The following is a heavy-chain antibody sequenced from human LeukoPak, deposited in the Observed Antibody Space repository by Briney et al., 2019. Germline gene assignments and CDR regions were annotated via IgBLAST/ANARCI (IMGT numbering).Heavy chain of an antibody. D-gene: IGHD6-13*01. CDR1: GFTFDDYA. Sequence: PGRSLRLSCAASGFTFDDYAMHWVRQAPGKGLEWVSGISWNSGSIGYADSVKGRFTISRDNAKNSLYLQMNSLRAEDTALYYCAKETYSSSSFDYWGQGTLVTVSS. CDR2: ISWNSGSI. CDR3: AKETYSSSSFDY. J-gene: IGHJ4*02. V-gene: IGHV3-9*01.